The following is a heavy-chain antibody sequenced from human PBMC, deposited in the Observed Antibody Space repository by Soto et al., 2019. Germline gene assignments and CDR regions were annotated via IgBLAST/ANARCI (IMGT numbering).Heavy chain of an antibody. D-gene: IGHD6-6*01. CDR2: IYPSDSAT. J-gene: IGHJ5*02. CDR1: GFTFTHYW. CDR3: ARGSLKGGTTSAQFDP. V-gene: IGHV5-51*01. Sequence: KSLNISCQGSGFTFTHYWIGWVRQVPGKGLEWLGVIYPSDSATRYNPSFQGQVAMSADPSISTAYLQWSSLKASDTAIYFCARGSLKGGTTSAQFDPWGQGTQVTV.